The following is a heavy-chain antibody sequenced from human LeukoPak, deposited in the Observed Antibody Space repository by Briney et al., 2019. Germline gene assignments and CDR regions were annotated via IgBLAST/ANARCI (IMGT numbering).Heavy chain of an antibody. D-gene: IGHD5-24*01. V-gene: IGHV3-23*01. CDR3: AKAPARWLPSYYFDY. Sequence: GGSLRLSCAASGFTFSSYAMSWVRQAPGKGLEWVSAISGSGGSIYYADSVKGRFTISRDNSKNTLYLQMNSLRAEDTAVYYCAKAPARWLPSYYFDYWGQGTLVTVSS. J-gene: IGHJ4*02. CDR1: GFTFSSYA. CDR2: ISGSGGSI.